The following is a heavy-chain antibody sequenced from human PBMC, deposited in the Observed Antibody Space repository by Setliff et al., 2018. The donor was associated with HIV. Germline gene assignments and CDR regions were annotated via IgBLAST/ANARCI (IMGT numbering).Heavy chain of an antibody. J-gene: IGHJ4*02. CDR2: TSGSGVGT. Sequence: GGSLRLSCAAPGFTFSSYAMSWVRQAPGKGLEWVSATSGSGVGTYYADSVKGRFTISRDNSKNTLYLQMNSLRAEDTAVYYCAKHRDFGSGSYFDHWGQGTKGTVSS. V-gene: IGHV3-23*01. CDR3: AKHRDFGSGSYFDH. D-gene: IGHD3-10*01. CDR1: GFTFSSYA.